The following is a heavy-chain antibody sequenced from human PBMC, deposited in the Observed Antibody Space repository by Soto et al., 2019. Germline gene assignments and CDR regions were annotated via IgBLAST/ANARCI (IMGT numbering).Heavy chain of an antibody. CDR1: GFSLSTSGVG. CDR3: AHRLPGPDYDYIWGSVPPWDYFDY. Sequence: SGPTLVKPTQTLTLTCTFSGFSLSTSGVGVGWIRQPPGKALEWLALIYWDDDKRYSPSLKSRLTITKDTSKNQVVLTMTTMDPVDTATYYCAHRLPGPDYDYIWGSVPPWDYFDYWGQGTLVTVSS. CDR2: IYWDDDK. V-gene: IGHV2-5*02. D-gene: IGHD3-16*01. J-gene: IGHJ4*02.